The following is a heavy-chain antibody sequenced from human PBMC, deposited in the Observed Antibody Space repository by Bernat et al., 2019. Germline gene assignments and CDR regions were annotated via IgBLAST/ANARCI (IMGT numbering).Heavy chain of an antibody. Sequence: QVQLQESGPGLVKPSGTLSLTCAVSGGSISSSNWWSWVRQPPGKGLEWIGEIYHSGSTNYNPSLKSRVTLSVDKSKNQFSLKLSSVTAADTAVYYCARVLALTYSRYWYFDLWGRGTLVTVSS. CDR1: GGSISSSNW. V-gene: IGHV4-4*02. D-gene: IGHD6-13*01. CDR3: ARVLALTYSRYWYFDL. CDR2: IYHSGST. J-gene: IGHJ2*01.